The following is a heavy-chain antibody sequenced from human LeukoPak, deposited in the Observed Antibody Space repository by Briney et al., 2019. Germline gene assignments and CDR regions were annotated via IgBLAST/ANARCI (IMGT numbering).Heavy chain of an antibody. CDR2: IYTSGST. CDR1: GGSISSYY. J-gene: IGHJ4*02. V-gene: IGHV4-4*07. Sequence: PSETLSLTCTVSGGSISSYYWSWIRQPAGKGLEWIGRIYTSGSTNYNPALKSRVTMSVDTSKNHFFLRLSSVTAADTAVYYCAKDTGYYYDSRGYLYYFDYWGQGTLVTVSS. D-gene: IGHD3-10*01. CDR3: AKDTGYYYDSRGYLYYFDY.